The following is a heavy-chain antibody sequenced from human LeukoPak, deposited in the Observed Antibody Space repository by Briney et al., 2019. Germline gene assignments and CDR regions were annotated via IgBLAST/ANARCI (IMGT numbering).Heavy chain of an antibody. D-gene: IGHD3-9*01. V-gene: IGHV3-66*02. CDR1: GFTVSSNS. Sequence: GGSLRLSCTVSGFTVSSNSMSWVRQAPGKGLEWVSFIYSGGNTHYSDSVKGRFTISRDNSKNTLYLQMNSLRAEDTAVYYCARGPGLRYFDWSPITSYMDVWGKGTTVTVSS. CDR3: ARGPGLRYFDWSPITSYMDV. J-gene: IGHJ6*03. CDR2: IYSGGNT.